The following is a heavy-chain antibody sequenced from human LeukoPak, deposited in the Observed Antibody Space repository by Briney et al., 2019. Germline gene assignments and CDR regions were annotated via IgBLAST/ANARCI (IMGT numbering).Heavy chain of an antibody. Sequence: ASVKVSCKASGYTFTSYYMHWVRQAPGQGLEWMGIINPSGGSTSYAQKFQGRVTMTRDTSTSTVYMELSSLRAEDTAVYYCARSEWFGPPPDYWGQGTLVTVSS. D-gene: IGHD3-10*01. CDR1: GYTFTSYY. J-gene: IGHJ4*02. V-gene: IGHV1-46*01. CDR3: ARSEWFGPPPDY. CDR2: INPSGGST.